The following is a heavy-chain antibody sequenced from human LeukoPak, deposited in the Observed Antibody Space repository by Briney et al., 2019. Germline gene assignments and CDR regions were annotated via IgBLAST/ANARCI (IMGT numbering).Heavy chain of an antibody. D-gene: IGHD3-16*02. CDR1: GFTFSSYE. V-gene: IGHV3-48*03. J-gene: IGHJ4*02. Sequence: GGSLRLSCAASGFTFSSYEMNWVRRAPGKGLEWVSYISSSGTTIHYADSVKGRFTISRDNAKNSLYLQLNSLRVEDTAVYYCARVRYQTADYWGQGTLVTVSS. CDR3: ARVRYQTADY. CDR2: ISSSGTTI.